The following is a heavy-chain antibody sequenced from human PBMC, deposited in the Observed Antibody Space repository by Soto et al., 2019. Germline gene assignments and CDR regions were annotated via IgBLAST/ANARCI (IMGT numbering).Heavy chain of an antibody. D-gene: IGHD6-13*01. J-gene: IGHJ6*02. Sequence: SETLSLTCTVSGGSISSYYWSWIRQTPGKGLEWIGYIYYSGSTNYNPSLKSRVTISVDTSKNQFSLKLSSVTAADTAVYYCARAAYSTYYYYYGMDVWGQGTTVTVSS. CDR1: GGSISSYY. CDR3: ARAAYSTYYYYYGMDV. CDR2: IYYSGST. V-gene: IGHV4-59*01.